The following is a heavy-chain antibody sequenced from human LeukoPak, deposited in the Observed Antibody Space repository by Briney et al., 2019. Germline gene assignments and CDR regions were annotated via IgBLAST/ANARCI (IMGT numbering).Heavy chain of an antibody. Sequence: SETLFLTCTVSGGSISSSSYYWGWIRQPPGKGLEWIGSIYYSGSTYYNPSLKSRVTISVDTSKNQFSLKLSSVTAADTAVYYCAGAEVTIFGYWGQGTLVTVSS. D-gene: IGHD3-3*01. CDR1: GGSISSSSYY. V-gene: IGHV4-39*01. CDR3: AGAEVTIFGY. CDR2: IYYSGST. J-gene: IGHJ4*02.